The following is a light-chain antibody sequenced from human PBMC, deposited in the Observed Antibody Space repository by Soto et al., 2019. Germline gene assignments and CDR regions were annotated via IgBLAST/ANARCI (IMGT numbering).Light chain of an antibody. CDR3: QHHNSYSHT. V-gene: IGKV1-5*01. J-gene: IGKJ1*01. CDR2: AAS. CDR1: QSIRYY. Sequence: DIQLTQSPPTLSASVGDRVTLTCRASQSIRYYLAWYHQLPGKAPKLLIYAASSLQGGVPSRCSGSGSGTEFTLTISSLQPDDVATYCWQHHNSYSHTFGQGTKVEIK.